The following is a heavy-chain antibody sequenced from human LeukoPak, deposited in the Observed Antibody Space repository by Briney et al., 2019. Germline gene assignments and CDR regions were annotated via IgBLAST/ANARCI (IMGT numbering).Heavy chain of an antibody. V-gene: IGHV4-59*08. Sequence: PSETLSLTCTVSGGSISSYYWICIRQPPGKGLEWIGDIYYSGSTNYNPSLKSRVTISVDTSKNQFSLKLSSVTAADTAVYYCARSEGIAAAGTGYNWFDPWGQGTLVTVSS. D-gene: IGHD6-13*01. J-gene: IGHJ5*02. CDR1: GGSISSYY. CDR2: IYYSGST. CDR3: ARSEGIAAAGTGYNWFDP.